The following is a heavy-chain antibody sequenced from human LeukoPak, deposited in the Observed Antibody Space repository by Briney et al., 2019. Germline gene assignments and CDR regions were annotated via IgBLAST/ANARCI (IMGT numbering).Heavy chain of an antibody. CDR3: AKSVGSCSTTSCYSQSNDY. Sequence: GGSLRLSCAVSGFSFSSYAMSWVRQAPGKGLEWVSTISGSGGSTYYADSVKGRFTISRDNSKNTLYLQMNSLRAEDTAVYFCAKSVGSCSTTSCYSQSNDYWGQGTLVTVSS. V-gene: IGHV3-23*01. D-gene: IGHD2-2*01. J-gene: IGHJ4*02. CDR2: ISGSGGST. CDR1: GFSFSSYA.